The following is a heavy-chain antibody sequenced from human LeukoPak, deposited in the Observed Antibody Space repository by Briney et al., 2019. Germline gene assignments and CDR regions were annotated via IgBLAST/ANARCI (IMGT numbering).Heavy chain of an antibody. CDR2: IKGDETEK. J-gene: IGHJ4*02. CDR3: ARDRGYDFWSGYLDY. CDR1: GFTFSDYW. Sequence: GGSLRLSCAASGFTFSDYWMHWVRRAPGKGLEWVANIKGDETEKYYVDSVKGRFTISRDNAKNSLYLQMNSLRAEDTAVYYCARDRGYDFWSGYLDYWGQGTLVTVSS. V-gene: IGHV3-7*01. D-gene: IGHD3-3*01.